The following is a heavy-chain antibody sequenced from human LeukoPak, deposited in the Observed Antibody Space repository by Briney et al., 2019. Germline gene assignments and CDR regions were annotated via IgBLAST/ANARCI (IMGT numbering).Heavy chain of an antibody. V-gene: IGHV1-2*02. CDR3: AKAPRAEQLHSSFEH. J-gene: IGHJ1*01. CDR2: INPDSGGT. Sequence: ASVKVSCKASGYTFIGYYMHWVRQAPGQGLEWMGWINPDSGGTNYAQKFQGRVTMTRDTSISTAYMELSRLRPDDTAVYYCAKAPRAEQLHSSFEHWGQGTLVTVSS. D-gene: IGHD1/OR15-1a*01. CDR1: GYTFIGYY.